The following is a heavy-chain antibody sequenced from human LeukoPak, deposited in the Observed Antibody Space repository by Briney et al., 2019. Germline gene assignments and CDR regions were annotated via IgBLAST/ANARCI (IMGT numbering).Heavy chain of an antibody. Sequence: ASVKVSCKASGYTFSIYNMHWVRQAAGQGLERMGIINPSGGTSYAQKLQGRITMTRDTSTSTLLMELSSLRSEDTAVYYCAREGVAGTGLDYWGQGTLVTVSS. J-gene: IGHJ4*02. V-gene: IGHV1-46*01. CDR2: INPSGGT. CDR1: GYTFSIYN. D-gene: IGHD6-13*01. CDR3: AREGVAGTGLDY.